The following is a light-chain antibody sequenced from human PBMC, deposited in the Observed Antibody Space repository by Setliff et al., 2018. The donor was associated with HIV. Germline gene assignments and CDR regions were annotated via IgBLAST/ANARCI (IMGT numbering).Light chain of an antibody. J-gene: IGLJ2*01. V-gene: IGLV3-21*03. CDR1: NIGSKS. CDR3: SSYTTTSTVI. CDR2: DDS. Sequence: SYELTQPPSVSVAPGKTARITCGGNNIGSKSVHWYQQKPGQAPVLVVYDDSDRPSGVSNRFSASKSGNTASLTISGLRAEDEADYYCSSYTTTSTVIFGGGTKVTVL.